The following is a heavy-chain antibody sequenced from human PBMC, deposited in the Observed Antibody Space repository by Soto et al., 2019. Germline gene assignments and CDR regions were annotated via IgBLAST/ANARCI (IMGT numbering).Heavy chain of an antibody. CDR2: ISYDGSNK. J-gene: IGHJ6*03. V-gene: IGHV3-30*18. CDR1: GFTFSSYG. CDR3: ANEDIVVVPAANSQRYYYYYMDV. D-gene: IGHD2-2*01. Sequence: GGSLRLSCAASGFTFSSYGMHWVRQAPGKGLEWVAVISYDGSNKYYADSVKGRFTISRDNSKNTLYLQMNSLRAEDTAVYYCANEDIVVVPAANSQRYYYYYMDVWGKGTTVTVSS.